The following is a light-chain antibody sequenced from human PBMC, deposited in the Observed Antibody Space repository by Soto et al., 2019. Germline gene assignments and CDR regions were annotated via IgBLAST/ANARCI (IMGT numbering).Light chain of an antibody. J-gene: IGKJ1*01. Sequence: DIQMTQSPSTLSASIGYTVTITCRASQSVGRWLAWYQQRPGKPPSVLIYKASTLKYGVPSRFSGSGSGTEFTLTISSLQPDDFGTYYCHQYDSSSTFGQGTKVDIK. CDR3: HQYDSSST. V-gene: IGKV1-5*03. CDR2: KAS. CDR1: QSVGRW.